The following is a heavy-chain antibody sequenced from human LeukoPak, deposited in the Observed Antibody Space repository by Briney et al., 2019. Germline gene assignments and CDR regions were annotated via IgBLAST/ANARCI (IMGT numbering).Heavy chain of an antibody. CDR3: ARDCRLEWFEFGWFDP. CDR1: GGTFSSYA. CDR2: IIPIFGTA. Sequence: GASVKVSCKASGGTFSSYAISWVRQAPGQGLEWMGGIIPIFGTANYSQKFQGRVTITADESTSTAYMELSSLRSEDTAVYYCARDCRLEWFEFGWFDPWGQGTLVTVSS. V-gene: IGHV1-69*13. J-gene: IGHJ5*02. D-gene: IGHD3-3*01.